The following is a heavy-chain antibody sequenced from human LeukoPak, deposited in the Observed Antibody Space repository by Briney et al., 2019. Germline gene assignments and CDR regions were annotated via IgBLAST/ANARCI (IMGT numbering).Heavy chain of an antibody. CDR1: GGSFSGYY. CDR3: AAESGIVGARVAY. D-gene: IGHD1-26*01. J-gene: IGHJ4*02. V-gene: IGHV4-34*01. CDR2: INHSGST. Sequence: PSETLSLTCAVYGGSFSGYYWSWIRQPPGKGLEWIGEINHSGSTNYNPSLKSRVTMSVDTSKNQFSLKLSSVTAADTAVYYCAAESGIVGARVAYWGQGTLVTVSS.